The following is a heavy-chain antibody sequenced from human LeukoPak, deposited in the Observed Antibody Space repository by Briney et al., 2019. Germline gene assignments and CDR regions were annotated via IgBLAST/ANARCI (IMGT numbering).Heavy chain of an antibody. V-gene: IGHV3-7*03. CDR2: INSDGSEG. CDR1: GGSISNYY. D-gene: IGHD6-6*01. CDR3: ARSSYSSSSSV. J-gene: IGHJ3*01. Sequence: ETLSLTCTVSGGSISNYYWSWIRQPPGKGLEWVASINSDGSEGYYADVVKGRFTISRDNAKNSLYLQINSLRAEDTAVYYCARSSYSSSSSVWGQGTMVTVSS.